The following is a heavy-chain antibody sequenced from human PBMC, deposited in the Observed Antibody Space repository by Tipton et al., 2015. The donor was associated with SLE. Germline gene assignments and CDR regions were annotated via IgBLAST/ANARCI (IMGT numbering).Heavy chain of an antibody. J-gene: IGHJ3*02. Sequence: QSGPEVKKPGASVKVSCKASGYTFTSYGISWVRQAPGQGLEWMGWISAYNGNTNYAQKIQGRVTMTTDTPTSTAYMELRSLRSGDAAVYYCAGDTPSYDFGSAHRGALDIWGQGTMVTVSS. CDR3: AGDTPSYDFGSAHRGALDI. V-gene: IGHV1-18*01. D-gene: IGHD3-3*01. CDR2: ISAYNGNT. CDR1: GYTFTSYG.